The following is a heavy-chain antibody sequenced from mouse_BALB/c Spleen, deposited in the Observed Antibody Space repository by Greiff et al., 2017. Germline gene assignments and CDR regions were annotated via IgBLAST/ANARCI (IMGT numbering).Heavy chain of an antibody. V-gene: IGHV5-9*03. Sequence: EVKVVESGGGLVKPGGSLKLSCAASGFTFSSYTMSWVRQTPEKRLEWVATISSGGGNTYYPDSVKGRFTISRDNAKNNLYLQMSSLRSEDTALYFCARSHYGSSYVLDYWGQGTTLTVSS. CDR3: ARSHYGSSYVLDY. CDR2: ISSGGGNT. CDR1: GFTFSSYT. D-gene: IGHD1-1*01. J-gene: IGHJ2*01.